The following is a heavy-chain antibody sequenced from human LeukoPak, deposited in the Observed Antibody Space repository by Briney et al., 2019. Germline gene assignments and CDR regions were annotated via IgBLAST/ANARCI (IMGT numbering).Heavy chain of an antibody. J-gene: IGHJ5*02. CDR3: ARVPRITMIVNIGENWFDP. CDR1: GYTFTSYG. D-gene: IGHD3-22*01. Sequence: ASVKVSCKASGYTFTSYGISLVRQAPGQGLEWMGWISAYNGNTNYAQKLQGRVTMTTDTSTSTAYMELRSLRSDDTAVYYCARVPRITMIVNIGENWFDPWGQGTLVTVSS. CDR2: ISAYNGNT. V-gene: IGHV1-18*01.